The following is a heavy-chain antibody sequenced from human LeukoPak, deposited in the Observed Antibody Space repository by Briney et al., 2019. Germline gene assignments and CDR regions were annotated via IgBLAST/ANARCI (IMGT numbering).Heavy chain of an antibody. D-gene: IGHD1-14*01. Sequence: PGGSLRLSCAASGFTFSSYSMNWVRQAPGKGLEGVSSISSSSSYINYADSVKGRFTISRDNAKNSLYLQMNSLRAEDTAVYYCARDRRREVLTQDYWGQGTLVTVSS. J-gene: IGHJ4*02. V-gene: IGHV3-21*01. CDR2: ISSSSSYI. CDR3: ARDRRREVLTQDY. CDR1: GFTFSSYS.